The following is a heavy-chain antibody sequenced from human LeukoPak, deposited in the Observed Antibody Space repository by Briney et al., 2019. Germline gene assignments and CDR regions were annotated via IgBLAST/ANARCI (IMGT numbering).Heavy chain of an antibody. CDR1: GFTFSSYD. D-gene: IGHD1-26*01. J-gene: IGHJ4*02. CDR3: VRDVGTTSVRGDY. V-gene: IGHV3-48*01. CDR2: ISSSSSSM. Sequence: GGSLRLSCAASGFTFSSYDMNWVRQAPGKGLEWISYISSSSSSMSYADSAKGRFTISRDNARNSLYLQMNSLRVEDTAVYYCVRDVGTTSVRGDYWGQGALVTVSS.